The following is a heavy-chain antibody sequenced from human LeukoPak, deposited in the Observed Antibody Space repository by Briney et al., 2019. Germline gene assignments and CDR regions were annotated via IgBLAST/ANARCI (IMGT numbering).Heavy chain of an antibody. V-gene: IGHV4-59*01. CDR1: GGSISSYY. J-gene: IGHJ4*02. CDR3: ARDSGYYDSSGHFDC. CDR2: IYYSGST. D-gene: IGHD3-22*01. Sequence: SETLSLTCTVSGGSISSYYWSWIRQPPGKGLEWIGYIYYSGSTNYNPSLKSRVTISVDTSKNQFSLKLSSVTAADTAVYYCARDSGYYDSSGHFDCWGQGTLVTVSS.